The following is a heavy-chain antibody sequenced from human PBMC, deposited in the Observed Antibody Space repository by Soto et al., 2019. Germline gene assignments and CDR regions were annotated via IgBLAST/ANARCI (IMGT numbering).Heavy chain of an antibody. CDR1: GYTFASYA. V-gene: IGHV1-3*01. Sequence: GASVKVSCKASGYTFASYARHWVRQAPGQRLEWMGWINAGNGNTKYSQKFQGRVTITRDTSASTAYMELSSLRPEDTAVYYCARGIAPYYFDYWGQGTLVTVSS. D-gene: IGHD6-13*01. J-gene: IGHJ4*02. CDR3: ARGIAPYYFDY. CDR2: INAGNGNT.